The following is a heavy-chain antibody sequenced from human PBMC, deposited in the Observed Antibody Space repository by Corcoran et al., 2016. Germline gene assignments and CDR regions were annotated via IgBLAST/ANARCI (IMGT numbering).Heavy chain of an antibody. V-gene: IGHV3-30*18. J-gene: IGHJ3*02. CDR1: GFTFSSYG. CDR3: AKLTCDAFEI. CDR2: ISYDGSNK. Sequence: QVQLVESGGGVVQPGRSLRLSCAASGFTFSSYGMHWVRQAPGKGLEWVAVISYDGSNKYYADSGKGRFTISRDNSKNTLYLQMNSQRAEDTAVEYCAKLTCDAFEIWGQGTMVTVSS.